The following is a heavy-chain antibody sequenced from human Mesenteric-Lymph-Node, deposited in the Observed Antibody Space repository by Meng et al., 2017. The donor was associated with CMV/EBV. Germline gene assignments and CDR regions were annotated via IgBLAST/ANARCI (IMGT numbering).Heavy chain of an antibody. D-gene: IGHD4-23*01. Sequence: QGQLTPAGAGLLKPSGTLSLTGAVYGGSFSGYYWSWIRQPPGKGLEWIGEINHSGSTNYNPSLKSRVTISVDTSKNQFSLKLSSVTAADTAVYYCARHQRWLKSEGGFNYWGQGTLVTVSS. CDR3: ARHQRWLKSEGGFNY. J-gene: IGHJ4*02. CDR2: INHSGST. CDR1: GGSFSGYY. V-gene: IGHV4-34*01.